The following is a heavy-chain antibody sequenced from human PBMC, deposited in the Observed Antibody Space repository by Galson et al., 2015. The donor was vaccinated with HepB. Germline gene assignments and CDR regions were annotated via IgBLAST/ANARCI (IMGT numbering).Heavy chain of an antibody. J-gene: IGHJ4*02. D-gene: IGHD1-26*01. CDR2: ISGSGGST. CDR1: GFTFTNYA. CDR3: AKDTRPGWELLGVLDD. V-gene: IGHV3-23*01. Sequence: SLRLSCAASGFTFTNYAMSWVRQAPGKGLEWVSAISGSGGSTYYAESVKGRFTISRDNSKNTLYLQMNSLRAEDTAVYYCAKDTRPGWELLGVLDDWGQGSLVTVSS.